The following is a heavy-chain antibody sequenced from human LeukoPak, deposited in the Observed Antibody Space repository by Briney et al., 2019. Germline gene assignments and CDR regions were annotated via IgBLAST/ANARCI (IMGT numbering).Heavy chain of an antibody. Sequence: GRSLRLSCAASGFTFSNYGMHWVRQAPGKGLEWVAFIRTDGSSQYYADSVKGRFTISRDNAKNSLYLQMKSLRAEDTAVYYCARYSGGYLDYWGQGTLVTASS. CDR3: ARYSGGYLDY. D-gene: IGHD1-26*01. V-gene: IGHV3-33*01. CDR1: GFTFSNYG. CDR2: IRTDGSSQ. J-gene: IGHJ4*02.